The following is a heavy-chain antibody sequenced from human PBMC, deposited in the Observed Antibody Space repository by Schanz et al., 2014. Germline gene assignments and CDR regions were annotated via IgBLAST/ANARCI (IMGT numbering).Heavy chain of an antibody. CDR2: ISGSGGST. D-gene: IGHD3-22*01. J-gene: IGHJ4*02. Sequence: EVQLLESGGGLVQPGGSLRLSCAASGFTFSSYAMSWVRQAPGKGLEWVSAISGSGGSTYYADSVKGRFTISRDNSKNSLYLQMNSLIAEDTAVYYCAKDPSHGDYDYYFDYWGQGTLVTVSS. V-gene: IGHV3-23*01. CDR3: AKDPSHGDYDYYFDY. CDR1: GFTFSSYA.